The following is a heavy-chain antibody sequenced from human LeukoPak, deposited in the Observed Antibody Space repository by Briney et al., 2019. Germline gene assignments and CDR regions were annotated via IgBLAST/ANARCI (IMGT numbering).Heavy chain of an antibody. CDR3: ARLDRYYYDSSGYDY. Sequence: SETLSLTCTVSGDSIGSYYWSWIRQSAGKGLEWIGEINHSGSTNYNPSLKSRVTISVDTSKNQFSLKLSSVTAADTAVYYCARLDRYYYDSSGYDYWDQGTLVTVSS. V-gene: IGHV4-34*01. CDR2: INHSGST. CDR1: GDSIGSYY. J-gene: IGHJ4*02. D-gene: IGHD3-22*01.